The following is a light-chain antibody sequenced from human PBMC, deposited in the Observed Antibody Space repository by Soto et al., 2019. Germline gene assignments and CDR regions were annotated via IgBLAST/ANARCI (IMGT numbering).Light chain of an antibody. J-gene: IGKJ1*01. CDR2: GAS. Sequence: EIVMTQSPATLSVSPGEGATLSCRASQSVSSNVAWYQQIPGQTPRLLIYGASTRATGIPVRFSGSGSGTDFSLTISRLEPEDVVVYYCQQYGSSPWTLGQGTKVDIK. CDR1: QSVSSN. V-gene: IGKV3-20*01. CDR3: QQYGSSPWT.